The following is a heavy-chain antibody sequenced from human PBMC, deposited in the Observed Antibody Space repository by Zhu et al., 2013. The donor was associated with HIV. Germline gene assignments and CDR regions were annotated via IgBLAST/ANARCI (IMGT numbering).Heavy chain of an antibody. CDR1: GYTFSSYD. CDR2: INPDSGDT. D-gene: IGHD3-22*01. Sequence: QVQLVQSGAEVKKPGASVKVSCKASGYTFSSYDINWVRQASGQGLDWMGWINPDSGDTNSAPKFQGRVTMTRDTSISTAHMDLSRLQFDDTAVYFCARDLRLTAFNYPDGRNYYYAFDIWGQGDNGHRLF. J-gene: IGHJ3*02. CDR3: ARDLRLTAFNYPDGRNYYYAFDI. V-gene: IGHV1-2*02.